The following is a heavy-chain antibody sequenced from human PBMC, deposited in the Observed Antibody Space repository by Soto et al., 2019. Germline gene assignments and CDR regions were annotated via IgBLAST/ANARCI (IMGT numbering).Heavy chain of an antibody. CDR2: ISGSGGST. D-gene: IGHD2-2*01. CDR3: AKEGWSSTSCYGYYGMDV. Sequence: EVQLLESGGGLVQPGGSLRLSCAASGFTFSSYAMSWVRQAPGKGLEWVSAISGSGGSTYYADSVKGRFTISRDNSKNTLYLQMNSLRADDTAVYYCAKEGWSSTSCYGYYGMDVWGQGTTVTVSS. J-gene: IGHJ6*02. V-gene: IGHV3-23*01. CDR1: GFTFSSYA.